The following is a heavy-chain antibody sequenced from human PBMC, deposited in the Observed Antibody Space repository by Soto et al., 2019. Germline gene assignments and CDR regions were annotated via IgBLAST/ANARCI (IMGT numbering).Heavy chain of an antibody. Sequence: QVHLQQWGAGLLKPSETLSLTCAANGASFSGSYWTWIRQPPGKGLELNGEINPSRITNYNPSLKSRVTISVEMSKIHCSLKVMFLTAADTAVYYCASGTLGRWLVVLAAIVYYYYGMDVWGQGTTVTVFS. CDR2: INPSRIT. J-gene: IGHJ6*02. CDR3: ASGTLGRWLVVLAAIVYYYYGMDV. CDR1: GASFSGSY. V-gene: IGHV4-34*01. D-gene: IGHD2-2*01.